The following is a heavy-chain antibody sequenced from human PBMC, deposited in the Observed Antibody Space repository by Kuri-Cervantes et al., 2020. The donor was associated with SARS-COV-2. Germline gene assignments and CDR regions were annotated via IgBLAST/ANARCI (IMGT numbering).Heavy chain of an antibody. CDR2: INSDGSST. J-gene: IGHJ5*02. CDR3: ARDRGYGSGSYSWFDP. CDR1: GFTFSSYG. V-gene: IGHV3-74*01. D-gene: IGHD3-10*01. Sequence: GESLKISCAASGFTFSSYGMHWVRQAPGKGLVWVSRINSDGSSTSYADSVKGRFTISRDNAKNTLYLQMNSLRAEDTAVYYCARDRGYGSGSYSWFDPWGQGTLVTVSS.